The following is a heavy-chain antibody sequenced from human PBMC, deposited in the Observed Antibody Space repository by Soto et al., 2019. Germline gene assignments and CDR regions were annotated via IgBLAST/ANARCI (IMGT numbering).Heavy chain of an antibody. CDR3: VKDGSSGWPYYYGLDV. V-gene: IGHV3-30*18. CDR2: ISYDGSNK. CDR1: GFTFSSYG. D-gene: IGHD6-19*01. Sequence: QVQLVESGRGVVQPGRSLRLSCAASGFTFSSYGMHWVRQAPGKGLEWVAVISYDGSNKYYADSVKGRFTISRDNSKNTLYLQMSSLRAEDTAVYYCVKDGSSGWPYYYGLDVWGQGTTVTVSS. J-gene: IGHJ6*02.